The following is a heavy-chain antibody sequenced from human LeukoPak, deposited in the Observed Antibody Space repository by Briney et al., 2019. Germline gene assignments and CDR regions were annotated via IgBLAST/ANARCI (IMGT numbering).Heavy chain of an antibody. CDR2: INHSGST. V-gene: IGHV4-34*01. J-gene: IGHJ4*02. CDR1: GGSFSGYY. Sequence: SETLSHTCAVYGGSFSGYYWSWIRQPPGKGLERIGEINHSGSTNYNPSLKSRVTISVDTSKDQFSLKLSSVTAADTAVYYCARGDDYGDYSGDYWGQGTLVTVSS. D-gene: IGHD4-17*01. CDR3: ARGDDYGDYSGDY.